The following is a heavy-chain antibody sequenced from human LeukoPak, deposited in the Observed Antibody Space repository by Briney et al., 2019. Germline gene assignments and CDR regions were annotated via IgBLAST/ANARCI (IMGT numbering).Heavy chain of an antibody. CDR3: ARVEMATTSFDY. Sequence: SQTLSLTCAISGDSVSSNSAAWNWIRQSPTRGLEWLVSTYYRSNWYNDYSVSVKSRIPIIPDTSKNQFSLQLNSVTPEDTSVYYCARVEMATTSFDYWGQGTLVTVSS. D-gene: IGHD5-24*01. CDR1: GDSVSSNSAA. V-gene: IGHV6-1*01. J-gene: IGHJ4*02. CDR2: TYYRSNWYN.